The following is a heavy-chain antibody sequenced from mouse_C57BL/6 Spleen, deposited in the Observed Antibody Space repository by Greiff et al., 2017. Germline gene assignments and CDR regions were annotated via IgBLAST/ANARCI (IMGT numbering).Heavy chain of an antibody. CDR2: IQPNSGST. V-gene: IGHV1-64*01. D-gene: IGHD4-1*01. J-gene: IGHJ4*01. CDR3: ARDANWGYAMDD. Sequence: QVQLQQPGAELVKPGASVKLSCKASGYTFTSYWLHWVKQRPGPGLEWIGMIQPNSGSTNYNEKFKSKATLTVDKSSSTAYMQLSSLTSEDSAVYYGARDANWGYAMDDGGQGTSVTVSS. CDR1: GYTFTSYW.